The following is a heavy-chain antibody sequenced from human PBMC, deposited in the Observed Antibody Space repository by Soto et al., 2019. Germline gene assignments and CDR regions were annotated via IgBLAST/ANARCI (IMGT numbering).Heavy chain of an antibody. V-gene: IGHV3-11*01. D-gene: IGHD3-10*01. J-gene: IGHJ4*02. CDR2: ISDSGYTK. CDR1: GFTFGDNY. CDR3: AIHSFYHGSGRELDY. Sequence: GGSLRLSCAASGFTFGDNYMSWIRQAPGKGLEWVAFISDSGYTKYYADVLGGRFTISRDNSKNSLYLQMNSLTVEDTAVYYCAIHSFYHGSGRELDYWGQGTLVTVSS.